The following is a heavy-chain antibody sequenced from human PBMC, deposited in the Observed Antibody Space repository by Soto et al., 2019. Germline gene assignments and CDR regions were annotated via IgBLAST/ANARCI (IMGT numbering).Heavy chain of an antibody. V-gene: IGHV1-18*01. D-gene: IGHD3-22*01. CDR3: ARCPYYDSSGYYLSYNWFDP. CDR1: GYTFTSYG. CDR2: ISAYNGNT. Sequence: VASVKVSCKASGYTFTSYGISWVRQAPGQGLEWMGWISAYNGNTNYAQKLQGRVTMTTDTSTSTAYMELRSLRSDDTAVYYCARCPYYDSSGYYLSYNWFDPWGQGTLVNVSS. J-gene: IGHJ5*02.